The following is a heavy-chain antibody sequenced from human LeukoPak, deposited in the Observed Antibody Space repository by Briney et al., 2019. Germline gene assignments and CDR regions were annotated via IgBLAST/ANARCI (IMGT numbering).Heavy chain of an antibody. D-gene: IGHD3-9*01. Sequence: GGSLRLSCAASGFTFSNYDMTWVRQAPGKGLEWVSTIRDSGGSTYYADSVNGRFTISRDNSKNTLYLQMSSLRAEDTAVYYCTKGGFAWFITFDYWGQGTLVTVSS. CDR3: TKGGFAWFITFDY. V-gene: IGHV3-23*01. CDR1: GFTFSNYD. J-gene: IGHJ4*02. CDR2: IRDSGGST.